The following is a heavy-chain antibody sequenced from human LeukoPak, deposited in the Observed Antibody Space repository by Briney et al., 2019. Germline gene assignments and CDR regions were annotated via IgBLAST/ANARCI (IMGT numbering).Heavy chain of an antibody. Sequence: GGSLRLPCAASGFTFSSYAMSWVRQAPGKGLEWVSYISSSGSTIYYADSVKGRFTISRDNAKNSLYLQMNSLRAEDTAVYYCARYGGGYDFHDAFDIWGQGTMVTVSS. V-gene: IGHV3-48*04. CDR1: GFTFSSYA. CDR3: ARYGGGYDFHDAFDI. J-gene: IGHJ3*02. CDR2: ISSSGSTI. D-gene: IGHD5-12*01.